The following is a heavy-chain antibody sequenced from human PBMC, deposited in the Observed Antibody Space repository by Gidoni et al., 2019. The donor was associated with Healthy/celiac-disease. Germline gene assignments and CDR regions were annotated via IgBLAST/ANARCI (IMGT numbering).Heavy chain of an antibody. V-gene: IGHV3-20*04. CDR3: ARGGDYVALPHLRYYGMDV. CDR2: INWNGGST. Sequence: EVQLVESGGGVVRPGGSLRLSCAASGFTFDDYGMSWVRQAPGKGLEWVSGINWNGGSTGYADSVKGRFTISRDNAKNSLYLQMNSLRAEDTALYYCARGGDYVALPHLRYYGMDVWGQGTTVTVSS. D-gene: IGHD4-17*01. CDR1: GFTFDDYG. J-gene: IGHJ6*02.